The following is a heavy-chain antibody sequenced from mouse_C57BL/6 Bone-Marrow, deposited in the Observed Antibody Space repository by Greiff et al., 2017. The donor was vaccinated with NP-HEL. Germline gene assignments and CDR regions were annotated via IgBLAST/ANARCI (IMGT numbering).Heavy chain of an antibody. CDR2: IYPGDGDT. CDR3: ARCGLITTVVVYAMDY. Sequence: VQLQQSGPELVKPGASVKISCKASGYAFSSSWMNWVKQRPGKGLEWIGRIYPGDGDTNYNGKFKGKDTLTADKSSSTAYMQLSSLTSEDSAVYFCARCGLITTVVVYAMDYWGQGTSVTVSS. CDR1: GYAFSSSW. V-gene: IGHV1-82*01. J-gene: IGHJ4*01. D-gene: IGHD1-1*01.